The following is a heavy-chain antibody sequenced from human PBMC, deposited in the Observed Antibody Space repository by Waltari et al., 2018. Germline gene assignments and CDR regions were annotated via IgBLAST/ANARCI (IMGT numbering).Heavy chain of an antibody. J-gene: IGHJ4*02. CDR3: ARDAGETGFDY. V-gene: IGHV3-33*01. CDR2: IWYDGSNK. D-gene: IGHD3-10*01. Sequence: QVQLVESGGGVVQPGRSVRRSCAASGFTFSSYGMHWVRQAPGKGLEWVAVIWYDGSNKYYADSVKGRFTIARDNSKNTLDLQMNSLRAEDTAVYYCARDAGETGFDYWGQGTLVTASS. CDR1: GFTFSSYG.